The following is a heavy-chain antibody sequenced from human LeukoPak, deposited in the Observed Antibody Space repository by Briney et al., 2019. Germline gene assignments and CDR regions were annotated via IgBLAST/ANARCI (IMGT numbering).Heavy chain of an antibody. D-gene: IGHD6-19*01. CDR2: FTGGGGGA. CDR1: GFTLSDHY. J-gene: IGHJ6*03. CDR3: ARGHNSGSYYYMDV. V-gene: IGHV3-23*01. Sequence: GGSLRLSCAASGFTLSDHYMSWIRQAPGKGPEWVSGFTGGGGGAYYADSVRGRFTISRDNSMNTLSLHMNSLRAEDTAIYYCARGHNSGSYYYMDVWGKGTTVTVSS.